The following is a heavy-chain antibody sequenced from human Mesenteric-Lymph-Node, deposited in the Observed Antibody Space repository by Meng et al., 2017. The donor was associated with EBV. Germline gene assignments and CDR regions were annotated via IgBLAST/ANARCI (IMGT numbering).Heavy chain of an antibody. CDR3: AKANSSGRSSWFDP. D-gene: IGHD3-10*01. J-gene: IGHJ5*02. Sequence: VPLHAAGPRVVQPSGTLSLTCAVSGGSITTYNWGSWVRQPPVKVLGWIGEVFHSGTTNSNASLRSRLTISVDKSKNQFSLKLTSVTAADTAVYYCAKANSSGRSSWFDPWGQGTLVTVSS. CDR2: VFHSGTT. CDR1: GGSITTYNW. V-gene: IGHV4-4*02.